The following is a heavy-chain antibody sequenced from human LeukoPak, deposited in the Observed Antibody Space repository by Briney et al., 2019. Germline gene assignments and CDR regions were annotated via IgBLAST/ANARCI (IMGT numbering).Heavy chain of an antibody. CDR3: AKAYYYDSSGYIDY. CDR2: ISWSSGSI. D-gene: IGHD3-22*01. CDR1: GFIFDDYA. Sequence: GGSLRLSCAGSGFIFDDYAMHWVRQAPGKGLEWVSGISWSSGSIGYADSVKGRFTISRDNAKNSLFLQMNSLRGEDTAFYYCAKAYYYDSSGYIDYWGQGTLVTVSS. V-gene: IGHV3-9*01. J-gene: IGHJ4*02.